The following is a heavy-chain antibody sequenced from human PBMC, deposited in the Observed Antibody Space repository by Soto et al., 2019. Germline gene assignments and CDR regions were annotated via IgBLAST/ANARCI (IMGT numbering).Heavy chain of an antibody. CDR3: ARRYGSGSYYTPYFDY. J-gene: IGHJ4*02. CDR1: GGSISSSSYY. D-gene: IGHD3-10*01. CDR2: IYYSGST. V-gene: IGHV4-39*01. Sequence: SETLSLTCTVSGGSISSSSYYWGWIRQPPGKGLEWIGSIYYSGSTYYNPSLKSRVTISVDTSKNQFSLKLSSVTAADTAVYFCARRYGSGSYYTPYFDYWGQGTLVTVSS.